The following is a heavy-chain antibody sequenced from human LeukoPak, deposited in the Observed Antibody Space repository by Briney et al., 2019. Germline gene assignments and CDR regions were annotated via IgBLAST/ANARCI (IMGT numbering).Heavy chain of an antibody. Sequence: SQTLSLTCTVSGGSISSGGYYWSWIRQHPGKGLEWIGYIYYSGSTYYNPSLKSRVTISVDTSKNQFSLKLSSVTAADTAVYYCARDGAITGTDNWFDPWGQGTLVTVSS. CDR2: IYYSGST. J-gene: IGHJ5*02. V-gene: IGHV4-31*03. CDR3: ARDGAITGTDNWFDP. D-gene: IGHD1-7*01. CDR1: GGSISSGGYY.